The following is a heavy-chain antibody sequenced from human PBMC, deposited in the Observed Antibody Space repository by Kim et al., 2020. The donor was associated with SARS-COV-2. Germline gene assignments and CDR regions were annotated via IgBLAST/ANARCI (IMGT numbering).Heavy chain of an antibody. D-gene: IGHD1-26*01. CDR3: TRVIGSIEY. Sequence: GSATNYVGSVKGRFPMSRDNAKNSLYLKMNSLRAEDTAVYYCTRVIGSIEYWGQGTLVIVSS. J-gene: IGHJ4*02. CDR2: GSAT. V-gene: IGHV3-7*01.